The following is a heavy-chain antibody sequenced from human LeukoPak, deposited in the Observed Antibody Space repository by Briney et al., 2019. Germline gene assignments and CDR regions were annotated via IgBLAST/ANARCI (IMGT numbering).Heavy chain of an antibody. D-gene: IGHD3-10*01. CDR2: IIPIFGTA. CDR3: ARSPSYSEGGDWFDP. CDR1: GGTFSSYA. J-gene: IGHJ5*02. Sequence: ASVKVSCKASGGTFSSYAISWVRQAPGQGLEWMGGIIPIFGTANYAQKFQGRVTITADESTSTAYMELSSLRSEDTAVYYCARSPSYSEGGDWFDPWGQGTLVTVSS. V-gene: IGHV1-69*13.